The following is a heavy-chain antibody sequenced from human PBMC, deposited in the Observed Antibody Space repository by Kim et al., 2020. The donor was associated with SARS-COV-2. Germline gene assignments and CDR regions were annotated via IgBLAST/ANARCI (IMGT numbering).Heavy chain of an antibody. D-gene: IGHD3-10*01. Sequence: GGSLRLSCTTSGFTFTGHAMSWVRQAPGKGLEWVSSINGNGDTTYYVDSVKGRFTISRDDSKNTLYLQMNGLRADDTAVYYCVRGYVGGPWDYWGQGILVTVSS. CDR2: INGNGDTT. CDR1: GFTFTGHA. V-gene: IGHV3-23*01. CDR3: VRGYVGGPWDY. J-gene: IGHJ4*02.